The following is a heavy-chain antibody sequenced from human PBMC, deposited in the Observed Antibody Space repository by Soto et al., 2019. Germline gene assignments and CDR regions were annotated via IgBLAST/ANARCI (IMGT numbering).Heavy chain of an antibody. CDR1: GFTFSSYG. D-gene: IGHD3-22*01. V-gene: IGHV3-33*01. CDR3: ARAPYYDSSGYYLDY. CDR2: IWYDGSNK. Sequence: QVQLVESGGGVVQPGRSLRLSCAASGFTFSSYGMHWVRQAPGKGLEWVAVIWYDGSNKYYADSVKGRFTISRDTSKNTLYLKMNSLRAEDTAVYYCARAPYYDSSGYYLDYWGQGTLVTVSS. J-gene: IGHJ4*02.